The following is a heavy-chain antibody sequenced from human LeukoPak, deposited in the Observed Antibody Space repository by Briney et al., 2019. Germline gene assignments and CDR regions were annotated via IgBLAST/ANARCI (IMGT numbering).Heavy chain of an antibody. CDR2: VYSGGNT. V-gene: IGHV3-66*02. CDR1: GFTVSTTY. Sequence: GGSLRLSCAASGFTVSTTYLSWVRQAPGKGLEWVSVVYSGGNTYYTDSVKGRFTISRDNSKNTLYLQMDSLRAEDTAVYYCASNGENSGTFLQFDCWGQGTLVTVSS. D-gene: IGHD1-26*01. CDR3: ASNGENSGTFLQFDC. J-gene: IGHJ4*02.